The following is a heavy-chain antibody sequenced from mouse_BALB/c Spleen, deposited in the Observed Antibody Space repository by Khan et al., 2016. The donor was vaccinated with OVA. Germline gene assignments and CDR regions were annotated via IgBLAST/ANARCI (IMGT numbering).Heavy chain of an antibody. Sequence: QIQLVQSGPELKKPGETVKISCKASGHTFTKYGMNWVKQAPGKGLKWMGWINTYTGEPTYADDFNGRFAFSLETSASTAYLQINNLKNEDTATYFCARPPSFSYVMDNWGQGNSVTVSS. CDR2: INTYTGEP. CDR3: ARPPSFSYVMDN. V-gene: IGHV9-3-1*01. CDR1: GHTFTKYG. J-gene: IGHJ4*01.